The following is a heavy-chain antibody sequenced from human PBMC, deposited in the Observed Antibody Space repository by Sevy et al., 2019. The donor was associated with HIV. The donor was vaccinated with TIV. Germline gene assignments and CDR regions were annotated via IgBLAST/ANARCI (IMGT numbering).Heavy chain of an antibody. CDR2: ISSSSSTI. D-gene: IGHD5-12*01. Sequence: GGSLRLSCAASGFTFSSYSMNWVRQAPGKGLEWVSYISSSSSTIYYADSVKGRFTISRDNAKNSLYLQMNSLRAEDTAVYYCAGVAEYSGYDPIDYWGQGTLVTVSS. V-gene: IGHV3-48*01. CDR1: GFTFSSYS. CDR3: AGVAEYSGYDPIDY. J-gene: IGHJ4*02.